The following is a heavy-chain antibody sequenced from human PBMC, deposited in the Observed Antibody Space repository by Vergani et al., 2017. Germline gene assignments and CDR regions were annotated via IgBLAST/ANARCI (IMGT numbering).Heavy chain of an antibody. D-gene: IGHD3-10*01. CDR3: ARLGGGDGSGSYSYYYGMDV. V-gene: IGHV4-34*01. J-gene: IGHJ6*02. CDR2: INHSGST. Sequence: QVQLQQWGAGLLKPSETLSLTCAVYGGSFSGYDWSWIRQPPGKGLEWIGEINHSGSTNYNPSLKSRVTISVDTSKNQFSLKLSSVTAADTAVYYCARLGGGDGSGSYSYYYGMDVWGQGTTVTVSS. CDR1: GGSFSGYD.